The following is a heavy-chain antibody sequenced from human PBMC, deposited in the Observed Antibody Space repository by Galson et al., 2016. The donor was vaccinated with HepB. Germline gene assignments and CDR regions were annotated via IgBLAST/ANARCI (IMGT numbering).Heavy chain of an antibody. J-gene: IGHJ6*03. CDR3: AREVGLTIFGDVTRSSYYVNV. D-gene: IGHD3-3*01. CDR2: TYYRSKWYN. CDR1: GDSVSTKSAA. V-gene: IGHV6-1*01. Sequence: CAISGDSVSTKSAAWNWIRQSPSRGLEWLGRTYYRSKWYNEYAVSVQSRITINPDTSKNQIPLKLTSVTAADTAVYYCAREVGLTIFGDVTRSSYYVNVWGKGTTVTVSS.